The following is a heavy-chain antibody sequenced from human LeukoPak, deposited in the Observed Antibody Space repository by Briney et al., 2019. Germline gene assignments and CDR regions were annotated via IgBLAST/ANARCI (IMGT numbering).Heavy chain of an antibody. J-gene: IGHJ6*04. V-gene: IGHV1-2*02. Sequence: ASVKVSCKASGYTFTGYYMHWVRQAPGQGLEWMGWINPNSGGTNYAQKFQGRVTMTRDTSISTAYMELNRLRSDDTAVYYCARDWNLAADAPGLMDVWGKGTTVTISS. D-gene: IGHD6-13*01. CDR2: INPNSGGT. CDR3: ARDWNLAADAPGLMDV. CDR1: GYTFTGYY.